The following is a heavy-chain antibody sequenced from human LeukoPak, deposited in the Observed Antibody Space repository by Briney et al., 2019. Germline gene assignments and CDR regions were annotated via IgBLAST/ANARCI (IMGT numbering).Heavy chain of an antibody. J-gene: IGHJ4*02. CDR1: GFTFSSYT. D-gene: IGHD7-27*01. V-gene: IGHV3-64*01. CDR3: AKDDVPSNWGALGLFDY. CDR2: ISSNGGTT. Sequence: GGSLRLSCAASGFTFSSYTMHWVRQAPGKGLEYVSAISSNGGTTYYANSVKGRFTISRDNSKNTLYLQMGSLRAEDMAVYYCAKDDVPSNWGALGLFDYWGQGTLVTVSS.